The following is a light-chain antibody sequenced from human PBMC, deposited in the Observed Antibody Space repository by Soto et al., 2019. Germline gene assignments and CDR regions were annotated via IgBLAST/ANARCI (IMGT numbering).Light chain of an antibody. Sequence: QSVLTQPPSVPGAPGQSITISCTGSSSNIGAGFDVHWYQQLPGTAPKLLIFGNNNRPSGIPDRFSGSKSGTSASLAITGLQAEDEADYYCQSYDNRLSGSWVFGGGTKLTVL. V-gene: IGLV1-40*01. CDR1: SSNIGAGFD. J-gene: IGLJ3*02. CDR2: GNN. CDR3: QSYDNRLSGSWV.